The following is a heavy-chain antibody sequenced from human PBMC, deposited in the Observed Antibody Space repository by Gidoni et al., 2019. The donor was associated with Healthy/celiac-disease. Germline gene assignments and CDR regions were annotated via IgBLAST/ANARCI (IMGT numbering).Heavy chain of an antibody. CDR1: GGSISSGGYY. V-gene: IGHV4-31*03. D-gene: IGHD2-2*02. Sequence: QVQLQESGPGLVKPSQTLSLTCTVSGGSISSGGYYWRWIRQHPGKGLEWIGYIYYSGRTYYNPSLKSRVTISVDTSKNQFSLKLSSVTAADTAVYYCARDREDIVVVPAAISLPYYYYYGMDVWGQGTTVTVSS. CDR2: IYYSGRT. J-gene: IGHJ6*02. CDR3: ARDREDIVVVPAAISLPYYYYYGMDV.